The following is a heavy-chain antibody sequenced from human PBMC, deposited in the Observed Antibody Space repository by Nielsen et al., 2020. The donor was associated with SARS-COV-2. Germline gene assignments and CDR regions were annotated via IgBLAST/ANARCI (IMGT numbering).Heavy chain of an antibody. CDR1: GFTFSRYW. Sequence: GGSLRLSCAASGFTFSRYWMHWVRQAPGKGLVWVSRINSDGTYTTYADSVKGRFTISRDNAKNTLDLQISSLRAEDTAVYYCARDLGWGLIGYAMDVWGQGTTVTVSS. CDR2: INSDGTYT. J-gene: IGHJ6*02. CDR3: ARDLGWGLIGYAMDV. V-gene: IGHV3-74*01. D-gene: IGHD3-16*01.